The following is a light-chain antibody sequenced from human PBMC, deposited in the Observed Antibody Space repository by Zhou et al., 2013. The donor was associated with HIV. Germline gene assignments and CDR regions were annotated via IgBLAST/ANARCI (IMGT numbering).Light chain of an antibody. CDR3: QQLGET. J-gene: IGKJ1*01. V-gene: IGKV1-5*03. CDR1: QNINTW. Sequence: DIQMTQSPSTLSASVGDRVTITCRASQNINTWVAWFQQKPGKAPILLIQKASTLQTGVPLRFSGSGSGTEFTLTISSLQPEDFATYYCQQLGETFGQGTKVEIK. CDR2: KAS.